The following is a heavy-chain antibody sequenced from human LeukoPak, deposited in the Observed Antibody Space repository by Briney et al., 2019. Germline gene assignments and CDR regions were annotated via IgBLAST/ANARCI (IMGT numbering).Heavy chain of an antibody. CDR2: IYYSGLT. CDR3: ARRNGHSWDVGDWFDP. Sequence: TSETLSLTCSVSGGSISSSSYYWGWIRQPPGMGLEWIGSIYYSGLTYYNQSLKSLAAVSVDTSKNRFSLSLNSVTAADAAVYYCARRNGHSWDVGDWFDPWGQGTVVTVSS. V-gene: IGHV4-39*01. D-gene: IGHD6-13*01. CDR1: GGSISSSSYY. J-gene: IGHJ5*02.